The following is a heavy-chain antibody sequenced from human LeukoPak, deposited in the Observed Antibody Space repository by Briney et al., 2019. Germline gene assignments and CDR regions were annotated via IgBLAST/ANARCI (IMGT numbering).Heavy chain of an antibody. Sequence: SSETLSLTCTVSGGSISSYYWSWIRQPPGKGLEWIGYIYYSGSTNYNPSLKSRVTISVDTSKNQFSLKLSSVTAADTAVYYCAAPSGSGAFDIWGQGTMVTVSS. V-gene: IGHV4-59*01. CDR2: IYYSGST. CDR3: AAPSGSGAFDI. CDR1: GGSISSYY. D-gene: IGHD1-26*01. J-gene: IGHJ3*02.